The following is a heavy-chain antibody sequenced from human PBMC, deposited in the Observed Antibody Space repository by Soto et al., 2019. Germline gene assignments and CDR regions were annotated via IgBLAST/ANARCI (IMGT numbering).Heavy chain of an antibody. V-gene: IGHV3-23*01. CDR1: GFTFSSYA. Sequence: GGSLRLSCAASGFTFSSYAMSWFRQAPGKGLEWVSAISGSGGSTYYADSVKGRFTISRDNSKNTLYLQMNSLRAEDTAVYYCAKGSEQWLTFDYWGQGTLVTVSS. CDR2: ISGSGGST. J-gene: IGHJ4*02. CDR3: AKGSEQWLTFDY. D-gene: IGHD6-19*01.